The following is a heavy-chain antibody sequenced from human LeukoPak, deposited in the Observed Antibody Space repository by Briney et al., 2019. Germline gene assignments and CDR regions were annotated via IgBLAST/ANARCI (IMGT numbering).Heavy chain of an antibody. D-gene: IGHD6-19*01. J-gene: IGHJ5*02. Sequence: QSGGSLRLSCAVSGFSINNYWMNWYRQAPRKGLECVAYIKGDASEKYYLAYVTGRFTISRDNAKNSLYLQMNSRRAEDTAVYYCARQAGVTWGQGTLVTVSS. CDR2: IKGDASEK. V-gene: IGHV3-7*01. CDR3: ARQAGVT. CDR1: GFSINNYW.